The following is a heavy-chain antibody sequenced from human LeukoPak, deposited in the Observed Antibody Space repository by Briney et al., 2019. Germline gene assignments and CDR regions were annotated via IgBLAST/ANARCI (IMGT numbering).Heavy chain of an antibody. CDR2: TYYRSKWYN. CDR3: ARGGYDFDS. J-gene: IGHJ4*02. Sequence: SQTLSLTCAISGDSVFSGSAAWNWIRQSPSRGLEWLGRTYYRSKWYNEYAISLKGRITVNPDTSKNQFSLHLSSVTPEDTAMYYCARGGYDFDSWGQGTLVTVSS. D-gene: IGHD5-12*01. V-gene: IGHV6-1*01. CDR1: GDSVFSGSAA.